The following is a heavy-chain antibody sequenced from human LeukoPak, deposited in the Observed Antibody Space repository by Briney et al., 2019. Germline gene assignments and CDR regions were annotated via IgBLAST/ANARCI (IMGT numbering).Heavy chain of an antibody. J-gene: IGHJ3*02. Sequence: SETLSLTCAVYGGSFSGYYWSWIRQPPGKGLEWIGEINHSGSTNYNPSLKSRVTISGDTSKNQFSLKLSSVTAADTAVYYCARPYSGSYYGDAFDIWGQGTMVTVSS. D-gene: IGHD1-26*01. CDR1: GGSFSGYY. CDR2: INHSGST. V-gene: IGHV4-34*01. CDR3: ARPYSGSYYGDAFDI.